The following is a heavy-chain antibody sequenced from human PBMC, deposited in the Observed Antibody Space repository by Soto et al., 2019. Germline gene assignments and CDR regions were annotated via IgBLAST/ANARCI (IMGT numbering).Heavy chain of an antibody. CDR1: GYTFANYG. CDR2: ISTYNGNT. V-gene: IGHV1-18*01. D-gene: IGHD2-15*01. CDR3: ARAYCSGAGCYPEDDAFDI. J-gene: IGHJ3*02. Sequence: ASVKVSCKASGYTFANYGVSWVRQAPGQGLEWVGWISTYNGNTDYAQKLQDRVTMTTDTSTSTAYMELRSLRSDDTAVYYCARAYCSGAGCYPEDDAFDIWGQGTMVTVSS.